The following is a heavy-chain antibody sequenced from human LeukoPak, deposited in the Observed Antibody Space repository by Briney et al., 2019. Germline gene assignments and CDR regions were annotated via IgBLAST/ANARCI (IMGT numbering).Heavy chain of an antibody. J-gene: IGHJ4*02. CDR2: INPKSGGT. CDR1: GYTFTDYY. CDR3: ARASTVAGNHRPFDY. V-gene: IGHV1-2*02. D-gene: IGHD6-19*01. Sequence: ASVKVSCKASGYTFTDYYTHWLRQAPGQHSEWMGWINPKSGGTEYAQKFQGRVTMTRDPSLSTACMELSRLRSDDTAVFYCARASTVAGNHRPFDYWGQGTLVTVSS.